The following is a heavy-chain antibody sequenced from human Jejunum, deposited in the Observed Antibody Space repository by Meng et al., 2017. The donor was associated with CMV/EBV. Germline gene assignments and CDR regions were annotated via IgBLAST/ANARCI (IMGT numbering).Heavy chain of an antibody. CDR3: ARDSPLDGYSLLDY. Sequence: VDLVQSGYDLKQPGASVKVSWRPSGYTFTSYAINWVRQAPGQGPDWMGWIDPNTGNPTYDQGFTGRFVFSLDTSVSTAYLQINSLRADDTAVYYCARDSPLDGYSLLDYWGQGTLVTVSS. J-gene: IGHJ4*02. CDR2: IDPNTGNP. V-gene: IGHV7-4-1*02. D-gene: IGHD5-24*01. CDR1: GYTFTSYA.